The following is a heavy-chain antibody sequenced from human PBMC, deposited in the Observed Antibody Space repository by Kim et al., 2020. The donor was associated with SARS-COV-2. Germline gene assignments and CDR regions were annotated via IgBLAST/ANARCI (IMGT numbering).Heavy chain of an antibody. CDR3: ARAQSGSYFGSFDY. CDR1: GFTFSSYA. V-gene: IGHV3-30-3*01. CDR2: ISYDGSNK. D-gene: IGHD1-26*01. J-gene: IGHJ4*02. Sequence: GGSLRLSCAVSGFTFSSYAMHWVRQAPGKGLEWVAVISYDGSNKYYADSVKGRFTISRDNSKNTLYLQMNSLRAEDTAVYYCARAQSGSYFGSFDYWGQGTLVTVSS.